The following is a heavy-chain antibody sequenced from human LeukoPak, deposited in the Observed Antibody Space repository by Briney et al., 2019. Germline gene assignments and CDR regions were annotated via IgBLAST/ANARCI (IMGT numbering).Heavy chain of an antibody. CDR1: GCSISSGYY. V-gene: IGHV4-38-2*02. Sequence: SETLSLTCAVSGCSISSGYYWGWIRQPPGKGLERIGSIYHSGSTYYNPSLKSRVTISVDTSKNQFSLKLSSVTAADTAVYYCAREFYVYGMDVWGKGTTVTVSS. CDR2: IYHSGST. J-gene: IGHJ6*04. D-gene: IGHD5/OR15-5a*01. CDR3: AREFYVYGMDV.